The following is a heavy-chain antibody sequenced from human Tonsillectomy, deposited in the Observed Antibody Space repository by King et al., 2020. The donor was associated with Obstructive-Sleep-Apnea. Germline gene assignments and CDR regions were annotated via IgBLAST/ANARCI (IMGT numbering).Heavy chain of an antibody. Sequence: QLVQSGAEVKKPGASVKVSCKASGYTFTGYYIHWVRQAPGQGLEWMGWINPNSGGTNYAQKFQGRVTMTRDTSISTAYMELSRLISDDTAVYYCATVAFSTATYYFDYWCQGTLVTVSS. V-gene: IGHV1-2*02. J-gene: IGHJ4*02. CDR3: ATVAFSTATYYFDY. CDR2: INPNSGGT. CDR1: GYTFTGYY. D-gene: IGHD4-17*01.